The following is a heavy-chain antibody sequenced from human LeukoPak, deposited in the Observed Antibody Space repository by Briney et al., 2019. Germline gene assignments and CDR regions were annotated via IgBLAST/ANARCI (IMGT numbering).Heavy chain of an antibody. D-gene: IGHD2-2*01. J-gene: IGHJ1*01. CDR2: ISGSGGST. CDR1: GFTFSSYA. Sequence: GGSLRLSCAASGFTFSSYAMSWVRQAPGKGLEWVSAISGSGGSTYYADSVKGRFTISRDNSKNTLYLQMNSLRAEDTAVYYCAKPKIDCSSTSCPTFAEYFQHWGQGTLVTVSS. V-gene: IGHV3-23*01. CDR3: AKPKIDCSSTSCPTFAEYFQH.